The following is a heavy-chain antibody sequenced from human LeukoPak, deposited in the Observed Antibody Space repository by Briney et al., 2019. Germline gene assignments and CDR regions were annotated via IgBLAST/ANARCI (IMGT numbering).Heavy chain of an antibody. J-gene: IGHJ4*02. CDR3: ARFAVVGNRPGIAAAGTPPDFDY. D-gene: IGHD6-13*01. CDR2: ISGSGGST. CDR1: GFTFSSYA. Sequence: AGGSLRLSCAASGFTFSSYAMHWVRQAPGKGLEWVSGISGSGGSTYYADSVKGRFTISRDNSKNTLYLQMNSLRAEDTAVYYCARFAVVGNRPGIAAAGTPPDFDYWGQGTLVTVSS. V-gene: IGHV3-23*01.